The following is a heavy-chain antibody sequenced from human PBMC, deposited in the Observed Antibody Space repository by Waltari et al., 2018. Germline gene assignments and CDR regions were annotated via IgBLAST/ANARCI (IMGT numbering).Heavy chain of an antibody. D-gene: IGHD3-16*01. CDR2: ISPILGIA. CDR3: ARDRGRAQPNYFDY. V-gene: IGHV1-69*08. Sequence: QVQLVQSGAEVKKPGSSVKVSCKASGGTFSSYTISWVRQAPGQGLEWMGRISPILGIANYAQKFQGRVTITADKSTSTAYMELSSLRSEDTAVYYCARDRGRAQPNYFDYWGQGTLVTVSS. J-gene: IGHJ4*02. CDR1: GGTFSSYT.